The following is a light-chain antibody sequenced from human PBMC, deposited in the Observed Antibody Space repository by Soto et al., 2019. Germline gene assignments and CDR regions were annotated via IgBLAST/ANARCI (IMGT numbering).Light chain of an antibody. J-gene: IGLJ1*01. CDR1: SSDVGGYNY. CDR3: SSYTRSSTQV. CDR2: EVS. Sequence: QSALTQPASVSGSPGQSITISCTGTSSDVGGYNYVSWYQQHPGKAPKLMIYEVSNRPSGVSNRFSGSKSGNTASLTISGLHAEDEADYYCSSYTRSSTQVFGTGTKLTFL. V-gene: IGLV2-14*01.